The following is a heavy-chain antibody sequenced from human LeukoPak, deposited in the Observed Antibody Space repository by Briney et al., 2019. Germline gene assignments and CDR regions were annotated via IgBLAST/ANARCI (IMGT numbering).Heavy chain of an antibody. J-gene: IGHJ3*02. D-gene: IGHD3-16*01. CDR1: GFTFSSYC. CDR3: ARDDALGDNALDI. Sequence: PGGSLRLSCAASGFTFSSYCMHWVRQAPGKRLEWVAVILNDGSQEKYADSVKGRFTISRDNSKNTLFLQMNSLRAEDTAVYYCARDDALGDNALDIWGQGTMVTVSS. V-gene: IGHV3-33*01. CDR2: ILNDGSQE.